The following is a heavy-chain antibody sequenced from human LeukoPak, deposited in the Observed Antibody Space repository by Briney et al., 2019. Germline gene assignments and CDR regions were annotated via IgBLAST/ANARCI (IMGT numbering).Heavy chain of an antibody. CDR3: AKTQRSSGWDYNWFDP. CDR2: ISGSGGST. Sequence: PGGSLRLSCAASGFTFSRSAMTWVRQAPGKGLEWVSAISGSGGSTYYADSVKGRFTISRDNSNNTLYLQMNSLRAEDSAVYYCAKTQRSSGWDYNWFDPWGQGTLVTVSS. J-gene: IGHJ5*02. D-gene: IGHD6-19*01. V-gene: IGHV3-23*01. CDR1: GFTFSRSA.